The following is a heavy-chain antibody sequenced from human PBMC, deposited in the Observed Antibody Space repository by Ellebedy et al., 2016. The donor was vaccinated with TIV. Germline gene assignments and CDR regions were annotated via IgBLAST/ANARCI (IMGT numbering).Heavy chain of an antibody. CDR1: GGSISSYY. J-gene: IGHJ4*02. CDR3: ASGANFDY. Sequence: GSLRLXCTVSGGSISSYYWSWIRQPPGKGLEWIGYIYYSGSTNYNPSLKSRVTISVDTSKNQFSLKLSSVTAADTAVYYCASGANFDYWGQGTLVTVSS. V-gene: IGHV4-59*01. D-gene: IGHD3-10*01. CDR2: IYYSGST.